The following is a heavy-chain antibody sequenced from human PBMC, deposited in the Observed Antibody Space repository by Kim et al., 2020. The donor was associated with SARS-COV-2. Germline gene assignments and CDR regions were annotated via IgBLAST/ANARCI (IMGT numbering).Heavy chain of an antibody. CDR1: GFTFRSYW. D-gene: IGHD1-1*01. CDR3: ARGMFRNGLDV. V-gene: IGHV3-74*01. J-gene: IGHJ6*02. CDR2: MSGDASTT. Sequence: GVSLRLSCAASGFTFRSYWINWVRQAPGKGLVWVSRMSGDASTTNYADSVKGRFTMSRDNAENTVYLQMNSLRGDDTAVYYCARGMFRNGLDVWGQGTTVTVSS.